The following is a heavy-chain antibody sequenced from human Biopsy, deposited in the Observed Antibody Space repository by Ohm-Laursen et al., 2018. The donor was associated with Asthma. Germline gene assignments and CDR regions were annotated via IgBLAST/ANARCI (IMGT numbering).Heavy chain of an antibody. CDR2: DYYSGST. CDR3: ARGVDRVTGLLDHFDS. V-gene: IGHV4-59*01. D-gene: IGHD2-21*02. CDR1: GGSIHNFY. Sequence: TLSLLRTVSGGSIHNFYWRGTRGPPGKALESIGHDYYSGSTNYNPSLKSRVTISIDASKNQFSLKLTSVTAADTAVYYCARGVDRVTGLLDHFDSWGQGTLVTVSS. J-gene: IGHJ4*02.